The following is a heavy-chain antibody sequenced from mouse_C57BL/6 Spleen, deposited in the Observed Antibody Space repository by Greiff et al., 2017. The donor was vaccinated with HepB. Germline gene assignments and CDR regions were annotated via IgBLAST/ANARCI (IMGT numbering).Heavy chain of an antibody. CDR1: GFTFSDYY. D-gene: IGHD1-1*01. CDR3: ARYYYGSSYYYFDY. J-gene: IGHJ2*01. V-gene: IGHV5-16*01. Sequence: EVMLVESEGGLVQPGRSMKLSCTASGFTFSDYYMAWVRQVPEKGLEWVANINYDGSSTYYLDSLKSRFIISRDNAKNILYLQMSSLKSEDTATYYCARYYYGSSYYYFDYWGQGTTLTVSS. CDR2: INYDGSST.